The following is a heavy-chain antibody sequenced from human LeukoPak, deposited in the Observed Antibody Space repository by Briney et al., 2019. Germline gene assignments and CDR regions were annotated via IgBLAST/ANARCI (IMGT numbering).Heavy chain of an antibody. V-gene: IGHV1-46*01. CDR3: ATMKRITIFRLDY. D-gene: IGHD3-9*01. CDR2: INPSGGST. CDR1: GYTFTSYY. Sequence: RASVKVSCKASGYTFTSYYMHWVRQAPGQGLEWMGIINPSGGSTSYAQKFQGRVTITADKSTSTAYMELSSLRSEDTAVYYCATMKRITIFRLDYWGQGTLVTVSS. J-gene: IGHJ4*02.